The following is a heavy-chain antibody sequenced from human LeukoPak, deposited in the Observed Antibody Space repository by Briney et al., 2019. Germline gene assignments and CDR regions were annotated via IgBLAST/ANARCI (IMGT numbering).Heavy chain of an antibody. J-gene: IGHJ4*02. D-gene: IGHD5-18*01. CDR2: ISSSGSTI. V-gene: IGHV3-48*03. CDR3: ARTPIQLTSTGEYYFDY. CDR1: GFTFSSYE. Sequence: GGPLGLSCAASGFTFSSYEMNWVRQAPGKGLEWVSYISSSGSTIYYADSVKGRFTISRDNAKNSLYLRMNSLRAEDTAVYYCARTPIQLTSTGEYYFDYWVQGTLVTVSS.